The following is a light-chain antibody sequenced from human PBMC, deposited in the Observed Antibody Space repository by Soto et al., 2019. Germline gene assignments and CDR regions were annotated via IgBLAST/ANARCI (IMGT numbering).Light chain of an antibody. Sequence: EMVLTQSPGTLSLSPGDRATLSCRASQRISGNYLAWYQQKPGQAPRVLIYGASTRATGIPYRFSGSGSGTDFTLTISRREPEDFAVYYCQHYGVSPWTFGQGTKVEIK. CDR1: QRISGNY. J-gene: IGKJ1*01. CDR3: QHYGVSPWT. V-gene: IGKV3-20*01. CDR2: GAS.